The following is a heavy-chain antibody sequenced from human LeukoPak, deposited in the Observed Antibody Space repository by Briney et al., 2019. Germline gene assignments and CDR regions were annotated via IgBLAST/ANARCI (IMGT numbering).Heavy chain of an antibody. V-gene: IGHV4-34*01. D-gene: IGHD6-6*01. J-gene: IGHJ4*02. CDR1: AGSFSGYY. Sequence: SETLSLTSAVYAGSFSGYYWSRIPPPPGMGRVWSGEINHSGSTNYNPSLKSRVTISVDTSKNQFSLKLSSVTAADTAVYYCASRRIAARPICFDYWGQGTLVTVSS. CDR2: INHSGST. CDR3: ASRRIAARPICFDY.